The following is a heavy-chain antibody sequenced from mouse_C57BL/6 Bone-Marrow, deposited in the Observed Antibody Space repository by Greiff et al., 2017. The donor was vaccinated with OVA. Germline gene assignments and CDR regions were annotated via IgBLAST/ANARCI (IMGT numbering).Heavy chain of an antibody. Sequence: VHVKQSGAELVRPGASVKLSCTASGFNIKDDYMHWVKQRPEQGLEWIGWIDPENGDTEYASKFQGKATLTADTSSNTAYLQFSSLTAEDTAVYYCTSYGNFDYWGQGTTLTVSS. CDR1: GFNIKDDY. J-gene: IGHJ2*01. V-gene: IGHV14-4*01. D-gene: IGHD2-1*01. CDR2: IDPENGDT. CDR3: TSYGNFDY.